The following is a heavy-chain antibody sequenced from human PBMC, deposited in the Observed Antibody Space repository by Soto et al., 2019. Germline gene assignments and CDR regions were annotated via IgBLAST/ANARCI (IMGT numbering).Heavy chain of an antibody. Sequence: QVQVVQSGAEVRKPGSSVKVSCKASGGTFSSHGVGWVRQAPGQGLEWMGKIIPFFGTTNYAQKLQGRVTITADESTSTVYLEVSSLTSEATSIYYCARDRGYTGLGWLDPWGQGTLVPVSS. V-gene: IGHV1-69*18. CDR1: GGTFSSHG. CDR2: IIPFFGTT. CDR3: ARDRGYTGLGWLDP. J-gene: IGHJ5*02. D-gene: IGHD5-18*01.